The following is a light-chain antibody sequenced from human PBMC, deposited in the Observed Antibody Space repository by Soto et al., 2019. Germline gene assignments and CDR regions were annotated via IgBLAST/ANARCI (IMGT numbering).Light chain of an antibody. CDR2: DAS. Sequence: DTQMTQSPSSLSAFVGDRVAITCQASRDITDYLNWYQQKPGKAPKLLIYDASKLETGLPSRFSGSGSGTDFTFTITSLQPEDIATYYCQQFDNVPLTFGGGTKVEIK. CDR1: RDITDY. J-gene: IGKJ4*01. CDR3: QQFDNVPLT. V-gene: IGKV1-33*01.